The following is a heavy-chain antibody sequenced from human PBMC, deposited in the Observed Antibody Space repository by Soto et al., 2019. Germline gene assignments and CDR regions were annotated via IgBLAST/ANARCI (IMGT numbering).Heavy chain of an antibody. CDR1: GYTFTGNY. CDR2: INPNSGGT. Sequence: ASVKVSCKASGYTFTGNYMHWVRQAPGQGLEWMGWINPNSGGTNYAQKFQGWVTMTRDTSISTAYMELSRLRSDDTAVYYCARDRIAAPDTYYYYGMDVWGQGTTVTVSS. D-gene: IGHD6-6*01. V-gene: IGHV1-2*04. J-gene: IGHJ6*02. CDR3: ARDRIAAPDTYYYYGMDV.